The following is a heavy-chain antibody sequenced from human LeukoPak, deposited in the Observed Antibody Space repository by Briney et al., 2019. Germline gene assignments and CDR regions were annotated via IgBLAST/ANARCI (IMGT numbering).Heavy chain of an antibody. D-gene: IGHD3-10*02. CDR3: AELGITMIGGV. CDR1: GFTFSSYE. V-gene: IGHV3-48*03. CDR2: ISSSGSTI. J-gene: IGHJ6*04. Sequence: PGGSLRLSCAASGFTFSSYEMNWVRQAPGKGLEWVSYISSSGSTIYYADSVKGRFTISRDNAKNSLYLQMNSRRAGDTAVYYCAELGITMIGGVWGKGTTVTISS.